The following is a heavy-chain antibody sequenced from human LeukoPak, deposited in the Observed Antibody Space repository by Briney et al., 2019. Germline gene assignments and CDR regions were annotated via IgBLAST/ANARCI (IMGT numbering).Heavy chain of an antibody. D-gene: IGHD3-10*01. V-gene: IGHV4-34*01. CDR2: INHSGST. J-gene: IGHJ4*02. CDR3: ARKKYYYGSGVMGYFDY. Sequence: SETLSLTCAVYGGSFSGYYWSWIRQPPGKGLEWIGEINHSGSTNYNPSLKSRVTISVDTSKNQFSLKLSSVTAADTAVYYCARKKYYYGSGVMGYFDYWGQGTLVTVSS. CDR1: GGSFSGYY.